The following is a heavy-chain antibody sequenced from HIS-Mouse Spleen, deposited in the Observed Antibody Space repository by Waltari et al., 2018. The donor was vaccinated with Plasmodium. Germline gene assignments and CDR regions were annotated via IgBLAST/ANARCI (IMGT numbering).Heavy chain of an antibody. CDR3: ASSGSGSYYY. CDR1: GGSFSGYY. Sequence: QVQLQQWGAGLLKPSETLSLTCAVYGGSFSGYYWSWHRQPPGKGLEWIGEINHSGSTNYNPALKSRVTISGDTSKNQFSLKLSSVTAADTAGYYCASSGSGSYYYWGQGTLVTVSA. J-gene: IGHJ4*02. V-gene: IGHV4-34*01. D-gene: IGHD3-10*01. CDR2: INHSGST.